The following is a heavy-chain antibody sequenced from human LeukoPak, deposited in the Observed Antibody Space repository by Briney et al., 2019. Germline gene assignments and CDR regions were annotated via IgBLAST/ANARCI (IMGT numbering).Heavy chain of an antibody. D-gene: IGHD3-16*01. CDR2: LSYSGST. J-gene: IGHJ4*02. Sequence: KPSETLSLTCTVSGGSISTYYWNWIRQPPGKGLEWIGYLSYSGSTNYNPSLKSRVTISVDTSKNQFSLKLSSVTAADTAVYYCARVVKGYDYIWGSFTYFDYWGQGTLVTVSS. CDR1: GGSISTYY. CDR3: ARVVKGYDYIWGSFTYFDY. V-gene: IGHV4-59*12.